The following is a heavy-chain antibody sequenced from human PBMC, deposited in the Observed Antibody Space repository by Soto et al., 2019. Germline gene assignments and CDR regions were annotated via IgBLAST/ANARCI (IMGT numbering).Heavy chain of an antibody. CDR3: ASGLRVVGAVGAVAWFDP. CDR1: GGSFNGYF. Sequence: QAQLQQWGAGLLKPSETLSLTCAVSGGSFNGYFWSWIHQAPGKGLEWIGEINHTGNTNYNPSLESRVTISVDSSKKKFSLNLRSVSVADTAVYYCASGLRVVGAVGAVAWFDPWGQGTRVTVSS. V-gene: IGHV4-34*01. J-gene: IGHJ5*02. D-gene: IGHD3-10*01. CDR2: INHTGNT.